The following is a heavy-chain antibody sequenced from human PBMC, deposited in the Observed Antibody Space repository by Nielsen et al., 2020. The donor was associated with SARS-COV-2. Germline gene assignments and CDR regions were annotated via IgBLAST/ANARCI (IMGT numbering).Heavy chain of an antibody. CDR3: ARVRDFDWPKKEKAFDI. J-gene: IGHJ3*02. V-gene: IGHV7-4-1*02. CDR1: GYTFTSYA. D-gene: IGHD3-9*01. Sequence: ASVKVSCKASGYTFTSYAMNWVRQAPGQGLEWMGWINTNTGNPTYAQGFTGRFVFSLDTSVSTAYLQISSLTAEDTAVYFCARVRDFDWPKKEKAFDIWGQGTMGTVSS. CDR2: INTNTGNP.